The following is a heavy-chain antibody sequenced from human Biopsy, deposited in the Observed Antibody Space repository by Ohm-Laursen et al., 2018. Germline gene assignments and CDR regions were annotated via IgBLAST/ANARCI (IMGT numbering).Heavy chain of an antibody. CDR2: ISGYNGNT. Sequence: GASVKVSCKASGYMFYSYGVSWVRLAPGQGPEWMGWISGYNGNTNYPQSLQGRVTLTTDASSSTAYMELRGLRSDDTAVYYCARDRHRAAGSYAGMDVWGQGTTVTVSS. CDR1: GYMFYSYG. D-gene: IGHD3-10*01. CDR3: ARDRHRAAGSYAGMDV. V-gene: IGHV1-18*01. J-gene: IGHJ6*02.